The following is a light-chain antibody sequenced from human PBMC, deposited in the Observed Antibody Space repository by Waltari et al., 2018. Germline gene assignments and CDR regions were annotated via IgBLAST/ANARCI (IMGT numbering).Light chain of an antibody. J-gene: IGKJ1*01. CDR2: GAS. CDR1: QSVSRT. CDR3: QHYVSLPAT. Sequence: EIVLTQSPGTLFLSPGEGATLSCRASQSVSRTLAWYQQKPGQAPRLLIYGASRRATGIPDRFSGSGSGTDFSLTISRPEPDDSAVYFCQHYVSLPATFGQGTKVEIK. V-gene: IGKV3-20*01.